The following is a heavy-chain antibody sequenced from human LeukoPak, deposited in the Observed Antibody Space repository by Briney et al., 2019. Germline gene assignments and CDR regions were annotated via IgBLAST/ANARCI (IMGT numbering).Heavy chain of an antibody. V-gene: IGHV1-2*02. CDR1: GYTFTSYG. CDR3: ARVVGYSYGYDLDY. CDR2: INPNSGGT. Sequence: ASVKVSCKASGYTFTSYGISWVRQAPGQGLEWMGWINPNSGGTNYAQKFQGRVTMTRDTSISTAYMELSRLRSDDTAVYYCARVVGYSYGYDLDYWGQGTLVTVSS. D-gene: IGHD5-18*01. J-gene: IGHJ4*02.